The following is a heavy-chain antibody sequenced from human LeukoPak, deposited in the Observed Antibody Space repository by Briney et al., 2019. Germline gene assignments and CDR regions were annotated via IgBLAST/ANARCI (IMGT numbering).Heavy chain of an antibody. J-gene: IGHJ4*02. V-gene: IGHV4-34*01. CDR1: GGSFSGYY. D-gene: IGHD1-20*01. Sequence: SETLSLTCAVYGGSFSGYYWGWIRQPPGKGLEWIGEINHSGSTNYKPSLKSRITTSVDTSKNQFSLKLNSVTAADTAVYYCARASNNWNYFDYWGQGTLVTVSS. CDR2: INHSGST. CDR3: ARASNNWNYFDY.